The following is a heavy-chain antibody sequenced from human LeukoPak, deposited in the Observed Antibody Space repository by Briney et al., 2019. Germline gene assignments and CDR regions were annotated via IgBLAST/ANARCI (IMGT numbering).Heavy chain of an antibody. CDR1: GLTVSNSY. CDR3: AKSDMWNPAY. V-gene: IGHV3-66*02. Sequence: PGGSLRLSCAASGLTVSNSYMVWVRQAPGKGLGWVSWIYIDGSTVYADPVKDRFTISRDNSKNTLYLQMISLRGDDTSVYYCAKSDMWNPAYWGQGTLVTVSS. D-gene: IGHD1-1*01. J-gene: IGHJ4*02. CDR2: IYIDGST.